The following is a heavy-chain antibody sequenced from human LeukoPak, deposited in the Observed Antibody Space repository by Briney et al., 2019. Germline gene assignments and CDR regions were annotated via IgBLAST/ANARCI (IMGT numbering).Heavy chain of an antibody. CDR1: GFTFDDYV. Sequence: GRSLRLSCAASGFTFDDYVMHWVRQAPGKGLEWVSGITWNSDTIAYADSVKGRFTISRDNAKNSLYLQMNSLRAEDMALYYCAKDTVGAVAGRGFDYWGQGTLVTVSS. J-gene: IGHJ4*02. V-gene: IGHV3-9*03. D-gene: IGHD6-19*01. CDR3: AKDTVGAVAGRGFDY. CDR2: ITWNSDTI.